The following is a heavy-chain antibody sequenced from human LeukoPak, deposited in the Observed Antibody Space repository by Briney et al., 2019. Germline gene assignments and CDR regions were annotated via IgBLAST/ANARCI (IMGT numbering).Heavy chain of an antibody. D-gene: IGHD4-23*01. J-gene: IGHJ4*02. CDR1: GFTFSSYW. Sequence: GGSLRLSCAASGFTFSSYWMSWVREARGMGLEWVANIKQDGSEKHYVDSVKGRFTISRDNAKNSLYLQMNSLRAEDTAVYYCARSGGCVDYWGQGTLVTASS. V-gene: IGHV3-7*01. CDR3: ARSGGCVDY. CDR2: IKQDGSEK.